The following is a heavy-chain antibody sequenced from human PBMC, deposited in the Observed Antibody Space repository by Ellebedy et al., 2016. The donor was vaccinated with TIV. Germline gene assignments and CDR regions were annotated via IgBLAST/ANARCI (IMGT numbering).Heavy chain of an antibody. J-gene: IGHJ6*03. CDR2: ISYDGSNK. CDR3: ARDSISNYYYDMDV. Sequence: GESLKISXAASGFTFSSYAMHWVRQAPGKGLEWVAVISYDGSNKYYADSVKGRFTISRDNSKNTLYLQMNSLRAEDTAVYYCARDSISNYYYDMDVWGKGTTVTVSS. V-gene: IGHV3-30-3*01. CDR1: GFTFSSYA.